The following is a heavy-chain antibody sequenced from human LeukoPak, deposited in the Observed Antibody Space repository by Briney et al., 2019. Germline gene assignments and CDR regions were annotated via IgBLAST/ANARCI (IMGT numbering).Heavy chain of an antibody. J-gene: IGHJ4*02. CDR1: GFTFSSYS. Sequence: GGSLRLSCAASGFTFSSYSMNWVRQAPGKGLEWVSSISSSSSYIYYADSVKGRLTISRDNAKNSLYLQMNSLRAEDTAVYYCARVGYDSSGPDYWGQGTLVTVSS. CDR3: ARVGYDSSGPDY. V-gene: IGHV3-21*01. CDR2: ISSSSSYI. D-gene: IGHD3-22*01.